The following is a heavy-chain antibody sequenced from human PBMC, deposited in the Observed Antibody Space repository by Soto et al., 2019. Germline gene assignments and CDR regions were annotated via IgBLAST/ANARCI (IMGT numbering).Heavy chain of an antibody. CDR1: GFTFSSYW. Sequence: GGSLRLSCAASGFTFSSYWMSWVRQAPGKGLEWVANIKQDGSGKYYVDSVKGRFTISRDNAKNSLYLQMNSLRAEDTAVYYCARGDYYDFWSGYYRVDAFDIWGQGTMVTVSS. CDR2: IKQDGSGK. J-gene: IGHJ3*02. V-gene: IGHV3-7*01. D-gene: IGHD3-3*01. CDR3: ARGDYYDFWSGYYRVDAFDI.